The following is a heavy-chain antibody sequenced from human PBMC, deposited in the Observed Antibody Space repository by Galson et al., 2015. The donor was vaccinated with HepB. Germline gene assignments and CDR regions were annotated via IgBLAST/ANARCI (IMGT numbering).Heavy chain of an antibody. D-gene: IGHD3-22*01. V-gene: IGHV3-74*01. CDR1: GFSFSSYF. CDR3: ARERLNYDSSGYYYVPNYFDY. CDR2: INNDGRST. J-gene: IGHJ4*02. Sequence: SLRLSCAASGFSFSSYFMHWVRQAPGKGLVWVSRINNDGRSTSYADSVKGRFTISRDNAKNTLFLQMHSLRAEDTAVYSCARERLNYDSSGYYYVPNYFDYWGQGTLVTVSS.